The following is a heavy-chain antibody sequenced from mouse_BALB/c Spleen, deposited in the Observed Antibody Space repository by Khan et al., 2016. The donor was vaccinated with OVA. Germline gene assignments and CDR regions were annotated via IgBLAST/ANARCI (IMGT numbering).Heavy chain of an antibody. J-gene: IGHJ3*01. D-gene: IGHD2-1*01. CDR3: TNGNYGWFAY. Sequence: EVELVESGGGLVEPGGSLKLSCAASGFTFSSFVMSWVRQTPETRLEWVATISSAATYTYYPDSVKGRFTISRETAKNTMYLQMNSLSPDDTAIYDCTNGNYGWFAYWGQGTLFTVST. CDR1: GFTFSSFV. CDR2: ISSAATYT. V-gene: IGHV5-9-1*01.